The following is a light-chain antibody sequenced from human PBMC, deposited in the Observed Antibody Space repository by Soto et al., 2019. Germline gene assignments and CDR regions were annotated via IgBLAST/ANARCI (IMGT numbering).Light chain of an antibody. J-gene: IGKJ5*01. CDR2: GTS. CDR1: ERIYSAY. CDR3: QQYGNSPIT. Sequence: EVVLTQSPGTLSWSRGERATLSCRASERIYSAYLGWYQQKPGQAPRLLIYGTSSRATGIPDRFSGSGSGTDFTLSMSRLEPEDFAVYYCQQYGNSPITFGQGTRLEIK. V-gene: IGKV3-20*01.